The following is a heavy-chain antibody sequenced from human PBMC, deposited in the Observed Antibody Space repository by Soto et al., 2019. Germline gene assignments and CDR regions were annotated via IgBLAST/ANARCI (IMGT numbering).Heavy chain of an antibody. CDR1: GYTFTGYY. CDR3: ARVTAAAGKVDY. Sequence: QVQLVQSGAEVKKPGASVKVSCKASGYTFTGYYMHWVRQAPGQGLEWMGWINPNSGGTNYAQNFQGRVPMTRDTSIRTAYMELSRLRSADTAVYYCARVTAAAGKVDYWGQGTLVTVSS. J-gene: IGHJ4*02. D-gene: IGHD6-13*01. CDR2: INPNSGGT. V-gene: IGHV1-2*02.